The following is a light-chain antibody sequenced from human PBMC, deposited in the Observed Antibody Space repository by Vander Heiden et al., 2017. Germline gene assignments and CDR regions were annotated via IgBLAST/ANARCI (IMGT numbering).Light chain of an antibody. J-gene: IGLJ2*01. CDR3: SSYTSSSALVV. V-gene: IGLV2-14*03. Sequence: QSALTQPASVSGSPGQSITISCTGTSSDVGAYNYVSWYQQHPGKAPKLMIYDVTNRPSGVSNRFSGSKSGNTASLTISGLQAEDEGDYYCSSYTSSSALVVFGGGTKLTVL. CDR2: DVT. CDR1: SSDVGAYNY.